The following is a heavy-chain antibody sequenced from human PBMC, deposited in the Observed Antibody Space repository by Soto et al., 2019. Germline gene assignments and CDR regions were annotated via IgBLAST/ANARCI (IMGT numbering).Heavy chain of an antibody. CDR3: AKGKRRNTAMVNFDY. J-gene: IGHJ4*02. Sequence: PGGSLRLSCAASGFTFSSYAMSWVRQAPGKGLEWVSAISGSGGSTYYADSVKGRFTISRDNSKNTLYLQMNSLRAEDTAVYYFAKGKRRNTAMVNFDYWGQGPLVTVPS. CDR2: ISGSGGST. V-gene: IGHV3-23*01. D-gene: IGHD5-18*01. CDR1: GFTFSSYA.